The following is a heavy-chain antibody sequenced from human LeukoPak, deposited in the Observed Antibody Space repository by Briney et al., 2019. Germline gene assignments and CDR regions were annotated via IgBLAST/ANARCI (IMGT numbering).Heavy chain of an antibody. J-gene: IGHJ4*02. CDR1: GGSFSGYY. CDR2: INHSGST. CDR3: ARGTAIWRGSGSYSGY. V-gene: IGHV4-34*01. Sequence: SETLSLTCAVYGGSFSGYYWSWIRQPPGKGLEWIGEINHSGSTNYNPSLKSRVTISVDTSKDQFSLKLSSVTAADTAVYYCARGTAIWRGSGSYSGYWGQGTLVTVPS. D-gene: IGHD3-10*01.